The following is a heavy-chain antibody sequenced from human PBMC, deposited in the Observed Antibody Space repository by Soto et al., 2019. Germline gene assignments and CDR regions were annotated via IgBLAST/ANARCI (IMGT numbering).Heavy chain of an antibody. Sequence: SVKVSCKASGGTFSSYAISWVRQAPGQGLEWMGGIIPIFGTANYAQKFQGRVTITADKSTSTAYMELSSLRSEDTAVYYCARDWAGTVGANDAFDIWGQGTMVTVSS. D-gene: IGHD1-26*01. CDR1: GGTFSSYA. J-gene: IGHJ3*02. CDR2: IIPIFGTA. CDR3: ARDWAGTVGANDAFDI. V-gene: IGHV1-69*06.